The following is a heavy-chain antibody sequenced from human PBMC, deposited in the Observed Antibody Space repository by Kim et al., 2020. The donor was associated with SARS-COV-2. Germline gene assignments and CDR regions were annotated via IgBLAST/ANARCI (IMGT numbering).Heavy chain of an antibody. CDR2: ISDSGYNT. J-gene: IGHJ4*02. CDR1: GFTFSSYA. CDR3: AKLVVSATNY. Sequence: GGSLRLSCAASGFTFSSYAMTWVRQAPGKGLEWVSSISDSGYNTYYGDSVKGRFTISRDNSRNTLYLQMNSLRAEDSALYYCAKLVVSATNYWGQGTLVTVSS. D-gene: IGHD6-13*01. V-gene: IGHV3-23*01.